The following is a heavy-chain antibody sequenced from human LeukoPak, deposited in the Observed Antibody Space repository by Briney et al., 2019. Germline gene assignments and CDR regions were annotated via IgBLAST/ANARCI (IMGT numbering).Heavy chain of an antibody. Sequence: PSETLSLTCTVSGGSISSSSYYWGWIRQPPGKGLEWIGSIYYSGSTYYNPSLKSRVTISVDTSKNQFSLKLSSVTAADTAVYYCASEYSSGYHPFDYWGQGTLVTVSS. CDR3: ASEYSSGYHPFDY. V-gene: IGHV4-39*07. J-gene: IGHJ4*02. CDR1: GGSISSSSYY. D-gene: IGHD3-22*01. CDR2: IYYSGST.